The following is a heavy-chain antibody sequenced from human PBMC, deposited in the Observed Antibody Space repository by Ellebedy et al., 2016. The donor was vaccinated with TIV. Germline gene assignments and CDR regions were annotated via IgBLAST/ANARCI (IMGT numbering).Heavy chain of an antibody. Sequence: AASVKVSCKVSGYIFTDYYIHWFRQAPGQEFEWMGWINPNNGGTNYAQKFQDRVTMTRDTTISTVYMDLSRLTSDDTAVYYCTRGPSGGYFDYWGQGTLVTVSA. V-gene: IGHV1-2*02. CDR1: GYIFTDYY. D-gene: IGHD3-10*01. CDR3: TRGPSGGYFDY. J-gene: IGHJ4*02. CDR2: INPNNGGT.